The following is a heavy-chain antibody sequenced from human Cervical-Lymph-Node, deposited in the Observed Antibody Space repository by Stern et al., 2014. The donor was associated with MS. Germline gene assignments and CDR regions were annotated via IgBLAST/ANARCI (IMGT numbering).Heavy chain of an antibody. J-gene: IGHJ3*02. D-gene: IGHD6-19*01. V-gene: IGHV2-5*02. CDR3: ARDVVAAPVLGAFDI. Sequence: QVTLKESGPTLVKPTQTLTLTCTFSGFSLSTTGVGVGWIRQSPGKALEWLAVIYWDDSERYTSSLKSRLTINKDTSKNQVVLTMINIDTVDTGTYYCARDVVAAPVLGAFDIWGQGTMVTVSS. CDR2: IYWDDSE. CDR1: GFSLSTTGVG.